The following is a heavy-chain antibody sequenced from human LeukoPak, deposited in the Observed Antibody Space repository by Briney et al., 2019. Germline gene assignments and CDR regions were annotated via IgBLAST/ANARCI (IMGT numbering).Heavy chain of an antibody. CDR2: ISSSSSYI. CDR1: GFTFSSYS. CDR3: ARDRSITGTTPLY. J-gene: IGHJ4*02. V-gene: IGHV3-21*01. Sequence: PGGSLRLSCAASGFTFSSYSMNWVRQAPGKGLEWLSSISSSSSYIYYADAVKGRFTISRDTAKNSLYLQMNSLRAEDTAVYYCARDRSITGTTPLYWGQGTLVTVSS. D-gene: IGHD1-7*01.